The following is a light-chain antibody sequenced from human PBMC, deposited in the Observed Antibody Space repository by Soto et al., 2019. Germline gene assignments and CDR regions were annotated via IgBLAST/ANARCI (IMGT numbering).Light chain of an antibody. Sequence: DIQMTQSPSSLSASVGDRVTITCRASQSISTYLNWYQQKPGKAPKFLIYGASSFQSGVPSRFSGSGSGTDFTLTISSLQPEDFATYYCQQSYSSLWTFGQGTKVEIK. CDR1: QSISTY. J-gene: IGKJ1*01. CDR3: QQSYSSLWT. V-gene: IGKV1-39*01. CDR2: GAS.